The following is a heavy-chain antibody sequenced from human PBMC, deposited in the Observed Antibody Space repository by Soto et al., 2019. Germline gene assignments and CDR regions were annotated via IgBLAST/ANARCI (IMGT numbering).Heavy chain of an antibody. J-gene: IGHJ4*02. CDR3: ASTYYYDSSGYYSLGD. D-gene: IGHD3-22*01. CDR1: GGSISSSNW. Sequence: LRETLSLTCAVSGGSISSSNWWSWVRQPPGKGLEWIGEIYHSGSTNYNPSLKSRVTISVDKSKNQFSLKLSSVTAADTAVYYCASTYYYDSSGYYSLGDWGQGTLVTVSS. CDR2: IYHSGST. V-gene: IGHV4-4*02.